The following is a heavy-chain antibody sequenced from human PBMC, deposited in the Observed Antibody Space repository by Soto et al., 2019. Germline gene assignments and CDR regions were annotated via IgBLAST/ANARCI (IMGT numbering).Heavy chain of an antibody. CDR1: VVSISSYY. D-gene: IGHD3-10*01. CDR2: IYYSGST. V-gene: IGHV4-59*01. J-gene: IGHJ4*02. Sequence: PSETLSLTCTVSVVSISSYYWSCIRHPPGKGLEWIGYIYYSGSTNYNPSLKSRVTISVDTSKNQFSLKLSSVTAADTAVYYCASYSTMVRGVTAYYFHYWGQATLVTVSS. CDR3: ASYSTMVRGVTAYYFHY.